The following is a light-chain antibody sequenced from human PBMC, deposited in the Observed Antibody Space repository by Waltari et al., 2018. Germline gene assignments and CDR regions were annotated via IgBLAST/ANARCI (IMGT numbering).Light chain of an antibody. CDR3: QQYYSTPFT. CDR2: WAS. V-gene: IGKV4-1*01. J-gene: IGKJ3*01. CDR1: QRVLYSSNNKNY. Sequence: DIVMTQSPDSRAVSLGGRATINCKSSQRVLYSSNNKNYLAWYQQKPGQPPKLLIYWASTRESGVPDRFSGSGSGTDFTLTISSLQAEDVAVYYCQQYYSTPFTFGPGTKVDIK.